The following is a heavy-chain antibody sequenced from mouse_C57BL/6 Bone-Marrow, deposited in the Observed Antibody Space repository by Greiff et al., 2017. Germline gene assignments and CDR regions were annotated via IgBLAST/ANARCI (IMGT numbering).Heavy chain of an antibody. CDR3: ARAGDYYYGMSYEAWFAY. CDR1: GYAFSSYW. CDR2: IYPGDGDT. D-gene: IGHD1-1*01. J-gene: IGHJ3*01. Sequence: QVQLQQSGAELVKPGASVKISCKASGYAFSSYWMNWVKQRPGKGLEWIGQIYPGDGDTNYNGKFKGKATLTADKSSSTAYMQLSSLTSEDSAVYFCARAGDYYYGMSYEAWFAYWGQGTLVTVSA. V-gene: IGHV1-80*01.